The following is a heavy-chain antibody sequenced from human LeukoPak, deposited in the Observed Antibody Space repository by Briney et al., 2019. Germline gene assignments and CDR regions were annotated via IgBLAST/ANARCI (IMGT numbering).Heavy chain of an antibody. J-gene: IGHJ4*02. CDR1: GYTFTDYY. Sequence: ASVKVSCKTSGYTFTDYYMNWVRQAPGQGLEWLGWIYPNSGGTNSAQKFQGRVTMTRDTSISTAYMNLSKLRSDDTAVYYCARVIETEYSGYDPSYYFDYWGQGTLVTVSS. CDR3: ARVIETEYSGYDPSYYFDY. D-gene: IGHD5-12*01. CDR2: IYPNSGGT. V-gene: IGHV1-2*02.